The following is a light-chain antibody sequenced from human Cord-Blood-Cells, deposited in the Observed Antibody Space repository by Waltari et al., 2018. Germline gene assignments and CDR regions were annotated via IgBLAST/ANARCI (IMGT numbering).Light chain of an antibody. J-gene: IGLJ1*01. CDR3: QVWDSSSDHNYV. CDR2: YDS. CDR1: NIGSKS. V-gene: IGLV3-21*04. Sequence: SYVLTQPPSVSVAPGKTARITCGGHNIGSKSVHWYQQKPGQAPVLVIYYDSDRPSGIPERFSGSNSGNMATLTISRVEAGDEADYYCQVWDSSSDHNYVFGTGTKVTVL.